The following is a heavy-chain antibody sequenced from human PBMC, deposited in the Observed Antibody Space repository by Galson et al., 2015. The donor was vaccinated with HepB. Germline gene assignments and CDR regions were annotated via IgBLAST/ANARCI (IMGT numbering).Heavy chain of an antibody. J-gene: IGHJ4*02. Sequence: SLRLFCAASGFTFSSYAMHWVRQAPGKGLEWVAVISYDGSNKYYADSVKGRFTISRDNSKNTLYLQMNSLRAEDTAVYYCARDFYGGNSGFDYWGQGTLVTVSS. V-gene: IGHV3-30-3*01. CDR3: ARDFYGGNSGFDY. CDR1: GFTFSSYA. CDR2: ISYDGSNK. D-gene: IGHD4-23*01.